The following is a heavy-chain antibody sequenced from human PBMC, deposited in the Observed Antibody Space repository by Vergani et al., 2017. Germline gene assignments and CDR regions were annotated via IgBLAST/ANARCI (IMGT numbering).Heavy chain of an antibody. CDR3: ARAGNYYGPDY. D-gene: IGHD3-10*01. J-gene: IGHJ4*02. CDR1: GFTFSSYA. CDR2: ISSNGGST. Sequence: EVQLVESGGGLVQPGGSLRLSCAASGFTFSSYAMHWVRQAPGKGLEYVSAISSNGGSTDYANSVKGRFTISRDNSKNTLYLQMGSLRAEDMAVYYCARAGNYYGPDYWGQGTLVTVSS. V-gene: IGHV3-64*01.